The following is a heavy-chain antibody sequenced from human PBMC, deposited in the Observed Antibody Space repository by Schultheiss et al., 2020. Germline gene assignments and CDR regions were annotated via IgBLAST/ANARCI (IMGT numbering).Heavy chain of an antibody. Sequence: SVKVSGKASGYTFTSYAMNWVRQAPGQGLEWMGRIIPILGIANYAQKFQGRVTITADKSTSTAYMELSSLRSDDTAVYYCARGGCIAAAAAHYYGMDVWGQGTTVTVSS. CDR1: GYTFTSYA. CDR2: IIPILGIA. V-gene: IGHV1-69*04. J-gene: IGHJ6*02. D-gene: IGHD6-13*01. CDR3: ARGGCIAAAAAHYYGMDV.